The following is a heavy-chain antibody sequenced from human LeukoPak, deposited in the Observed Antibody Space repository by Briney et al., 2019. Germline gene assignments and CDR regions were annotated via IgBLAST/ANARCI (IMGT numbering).Heavy chain of an antibody. J-gene: IGHJ4*02. CDR1: GGSFSGYY. D-gene: IGHD1-7*01. V-gene: IGHV4-34*01. CDR3: ARGNCKYRYNWNSIPAFDY. Sequence: SETLSLTCAVYGGSFSGYYWSWIRQPPGKGLEWIGEINHSGSTNYNPSLKSRVTISVDTSKNQFSLKLSSVTAADTAVYYCARGNCKYRYNWNSIPAFDYWGQGTLVTVSS. CDR2: INHSGST.